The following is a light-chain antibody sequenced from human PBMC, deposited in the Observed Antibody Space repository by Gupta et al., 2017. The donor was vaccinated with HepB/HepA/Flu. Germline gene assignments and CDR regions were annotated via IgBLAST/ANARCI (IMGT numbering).Light chain of an antibody. Sequence: QVVLPHSPSASASLGASVRPTCPLSRGHSSHSLAWHQQQPQKGPRYLMRLNSDGSFNKGDAIPDRFSGSSSGAERYLTISSLQSEDEADYYCQTWGTAILFGGGTKLTVL. CDR1: RGHSSHS. V-gene: IGLV4-69*01. CDR3: QTWGTAIL. CDR2: LNSDGSF. J-gene: IGLJ2*01.